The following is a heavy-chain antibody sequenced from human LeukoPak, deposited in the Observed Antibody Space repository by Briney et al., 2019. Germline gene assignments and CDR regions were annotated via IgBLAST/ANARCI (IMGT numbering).Heavy chain of an antibody. Sequence: PGGSLRLSCAASGFTFNNYAMTWVRQAPGQGLKWCSTISSSGGNTYYADSVKGRFTISRDNSKNTLYLQMNRLRAEDTALYYCAKALSRVLRSTIDYWGQGTLVTVYS. D-gene: IGHD3-3*01. J-gene: IGHJ4*02. CDR1: GFTFNNYA. CDR2: ISSSGGNT. V-gene: IGHV3-23*01. CDR3: AKALSRVLRSTIDY.